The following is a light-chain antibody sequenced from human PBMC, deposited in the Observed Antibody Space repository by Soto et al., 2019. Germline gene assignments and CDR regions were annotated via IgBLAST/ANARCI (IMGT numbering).Light chain of an antibody. CDR3: HQYDSYPRK. CDR1: QSLDRDY. Sequence: IQMTQSPSTLSASLGDRVTMTCRASQSLDRDYLAWYQQQPGKAPKLLIYRASTLESGVPARFTGGGSGTECTLTISSLEPDDFATYYCHQYDSYPRKLGQGT. CDR2: RAS. V-gene: IGKV1-5*03. J-gene: IGKJ1*01.